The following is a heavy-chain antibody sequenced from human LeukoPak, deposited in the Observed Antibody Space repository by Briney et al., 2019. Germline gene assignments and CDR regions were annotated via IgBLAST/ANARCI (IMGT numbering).Heavy chain of an antibody. CDR2: IRYDGSNK. V-gene: IGHV3-30*02. Sequence: PRGSLRLSCAASGFTFSSYGMHWVRQAPGKGLEWVAFIRYDGSNKYYADSVKGRFTISRDNSKNTLYLQMNSLRAEDTAVYYCAKKSRGSGSYYGDYWGQGILVTVSS. J-gene: IGHJ4*02. D-gene: IGHD3-10*01. CDR1: GFTFSSYG. CDR3: AKKSRGSGSYYGDY.